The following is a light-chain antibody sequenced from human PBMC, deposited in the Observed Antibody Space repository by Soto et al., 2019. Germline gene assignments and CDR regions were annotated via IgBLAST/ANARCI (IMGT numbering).Light chain of an antibody. Sequence: DIQMTQSPSTLSASVGDRVTITCRASQSISSWLAWYQQKPGKAPKLLIYKASSLESGVPSRFSGSGSGTEFTITISRLQPDDFATYYCQHQRTFGQGTKLEIK. J-gene: IGKJ2*01. CDR2: KAS. CDR3: QHQRT. CDR1: QSISSW. V-gene: IGKV1-5*03.